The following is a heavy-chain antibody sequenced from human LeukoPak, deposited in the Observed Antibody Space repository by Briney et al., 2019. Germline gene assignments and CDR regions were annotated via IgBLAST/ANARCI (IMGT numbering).Heavy chain of an antibody. CDR1: GYTFTGYY. CDR3: ATASYCSSTSCPLIAYYFDY. Sequence: ASVKVSCMASGYTFTGYYMHWVRQAPGEGLEWMGWINPNSGRTNYAQKFQGWVTMTRDTSISTAYMALSRLRSDDTAVYYCATASYCSSTSCPLIAYYFDYWGQGTLVTVSS. V-gene: IGHV1-2*04. D-gene: IGHD2-2*01. CDR2: INPNSGRT. J-gene: IGHJ4*02.